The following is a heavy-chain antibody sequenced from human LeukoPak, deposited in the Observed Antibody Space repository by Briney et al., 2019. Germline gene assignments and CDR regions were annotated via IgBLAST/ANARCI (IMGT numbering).Heavy chain of an antibody. D-gene: IGHD3-10*01. J-gene: IGHJ4*02. Sequence: ASVKVSCKVSGYTLTELSMHWVRQAPGKGLEWMGGFDPEDGETIYAQKFQGRVTMTEDTSTDTAYMELSSLRSEDTAVYYCATASSYYGSGSYLDYWGQGTLVTVSS. CDR2: FDPEDGET. CDR3: ATASSYYGSGSYLDY. CDR1: GYTLTELS. V-gene: IGHV1-24*01.